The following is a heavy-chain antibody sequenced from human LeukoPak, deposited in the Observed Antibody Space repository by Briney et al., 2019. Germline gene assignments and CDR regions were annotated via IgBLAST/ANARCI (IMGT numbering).Heavy chain of an antibody. CDR1: GLPLRNSR. CDR3: IADLFNSCYGLDV. J-gene: IGHJ6*02. CDR2: IKSNNDGATT. V-gene: IGHV3-15*01. Sequence: GDPLSLFCAASGLPLRNSRLSWVPPAPGEGLGWVWRIKSNNDGATTDYAAHVKGRFTISRDDSKDMVYLQMNSLETEDTAVYYCIADLFNSCYGLDVWGQGITVTVSS.